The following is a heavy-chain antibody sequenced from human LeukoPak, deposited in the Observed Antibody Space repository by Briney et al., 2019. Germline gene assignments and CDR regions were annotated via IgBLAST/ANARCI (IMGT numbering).Heavy chain of an antibody. J-gene: IGHJ4*02. V-gene: IGHV3-74*01. CDR1: GSTFSNYW. CDR3: VRSLRSADF. CDR2: ISTDGSQT. Sequence: GGSLRLSCEASGSTFSNYWMHWVRQPPGKGLMWVSQISTDGSQTFYADSVKGRFTISRDNAKNTLFLQMDSLRPEDTAVYYCVRSLRSADFWGQGTLVTVSS.